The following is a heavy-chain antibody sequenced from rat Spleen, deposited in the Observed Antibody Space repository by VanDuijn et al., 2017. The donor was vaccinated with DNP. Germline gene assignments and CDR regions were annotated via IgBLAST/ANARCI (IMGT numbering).Heavy chain of an antibody. CDR3: ARRLLTPFDY. CDR2: ISYDGGNT. D-gene: IGHD1-1*01. CDR1: GFTFSDYY. Sequence: EVLLVESGGGLVQPGRSLKLSCAASGFTFSDYYMAWVRQAPTKGLDWVASISYDGGNTYYRDSVKGRFTISRDNAKSTLYLQMDSLRSEDTATYYCARRLLTPFDYWGQGVMVTVSS. J-gene: IGHJ2*01. V-gene: IGHV5-25*01.